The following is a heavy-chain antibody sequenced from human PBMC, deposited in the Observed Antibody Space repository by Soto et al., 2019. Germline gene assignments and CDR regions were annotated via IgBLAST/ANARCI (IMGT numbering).Heavy chain of an antibody. CDR3: AKDKMEQWLVGGYFDY. V-gene: IGHV3-23*01. CDR2: IIDDGGRA. CDR1: GFTFNRYA. Sequence: PGGSLRLSCSASGFTFNRYAMSWVRQAPGKGLEWVSAIIDDGGRAYYADSVKGRFTISRDNSKNTLSLQMNSLRAEDTAVYYCAKDKMEQWLVGGYFDYWGQGTQV. D-gene: IGHD6-19*01. J-gene: IGHJ4*02.